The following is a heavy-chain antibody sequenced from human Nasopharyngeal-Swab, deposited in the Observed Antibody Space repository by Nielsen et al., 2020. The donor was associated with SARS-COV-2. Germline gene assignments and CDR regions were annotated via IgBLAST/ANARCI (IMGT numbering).Heavy chain of an antibody. CDR2: VYYSGII. J-gene: IGHJ5*02. Sequence: SETLSLTCTVSDGSISSYYWICIRQPPGKGLEWIGYVYYSGIINYNPSLKRRLTISLDTSKNQFSLKLTSVTAADTAVYYCAAIAGGDTSWFDPWGQGTLVTVCS. CDR1: DGSISSYY. CDR3: AAIAGGDTSWFDP. V-gene: IGHV4-59*01. D-gene: IGHD2-21*02.